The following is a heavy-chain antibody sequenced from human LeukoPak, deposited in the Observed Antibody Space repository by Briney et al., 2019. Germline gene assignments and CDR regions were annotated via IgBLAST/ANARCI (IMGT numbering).Heavy chain of an antibody. CDR1: GFTFSSYT. J-gene: IGHJ4*02. Sequence: GSLRLSCAASGFTFSSYTMNWVRQAPGKGLEWVSSITSSSSYIYYADSVKGRFTISRDNAKNSLCLQMNSLRAEDTAAYYCARHVVAVGFDYWGQGTLVTVSS. CDR3: ARHVVAVGFDY. V-gene: IGHV3-21*01. D-gene: IGHD3-22*01. CDR2: ITSSSSYI.